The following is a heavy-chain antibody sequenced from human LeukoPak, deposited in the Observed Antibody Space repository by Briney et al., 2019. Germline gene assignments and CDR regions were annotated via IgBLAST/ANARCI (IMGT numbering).Heavy chain of an antibody. CDR3: ARHGSGRDYFYPLDN. J-gene: IGHJ4*02. D-gene: IGHD1-26*01. CDR2: IWADGSDK. CDR1: GFSFSDHA. V-gene: IGHV3-33*02. Sequence: PGGSLRLSCAASGFSFSDHAMHWVRQAPGKGLEWVAAIWADGSDKYYLDSVKGRFTVSRDNPTSTLILRLDRLRVDDTAIYYCARHGSGRDYFYPLDNWGQGTLVTVSS.